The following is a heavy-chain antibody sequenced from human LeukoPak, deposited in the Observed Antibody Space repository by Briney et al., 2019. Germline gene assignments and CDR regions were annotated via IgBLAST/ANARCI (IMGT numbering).Heavy chain of an antibody. CDR3: AKDGRGFPHPGEVDY. CDR1: GFTFSSYA. V-gene: IGHV3-23*01. CDR2: ISGSGGST. J-gene: IGHJ4*02. Sequence: PGGSLRLSCAASGFTFSSYAMSWVRQAPGKGLEWVSAISGSGGSTYYADSVKGRFTISRDNSKNTLYLQMNSLRAEDTAVYYCAKDGRGFPHPGEVDYWCQGTLVTVSS. D-gene: IGHD1-26*01.